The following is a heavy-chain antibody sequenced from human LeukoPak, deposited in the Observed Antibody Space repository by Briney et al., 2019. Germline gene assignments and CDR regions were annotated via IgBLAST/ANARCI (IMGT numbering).Heavy chain of an antibody. D-gene: IGHD7-27*01. J-gene: IGHJ4*02. V-gene: IGHV3-23*01. CDR1: GFTFSSYA. CDR2: LGGSGVAT. Sequence: PGGSLRLSCEASGFTFSSYAMSWVRQAPGKGLEWVSTLGGSGVATYYADSVRGRFTISRDNSNDTLYLQMNSLRAEDTAVYYCAKSKNLGISGAFDYWGQGTLVTVSS. CDR3: AKSKNLGISGAFDY.